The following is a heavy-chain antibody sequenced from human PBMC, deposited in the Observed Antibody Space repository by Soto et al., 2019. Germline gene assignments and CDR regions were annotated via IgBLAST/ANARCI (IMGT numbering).Heavy chain of an antibody. CDR2: INHSGST. V-gene: IGHV4-34*01. Sequence: SETLSLTCAVYGGSFSGYYWSWIRQPPGKGLEWIGEINHSGSTNYSPSLKSRVTISVDTSKNQFSLKLSSVTAADTAVYYCARGKGWFSSGWYGEYYYYYAMDAWGQGTTVT. J-gene: IGHJ6*01. CDR3: ARGKGWFSSGWYGEYYYYYAMDA. CDR1: GGSFSGYY. D-gene: IGHD6-19*01.